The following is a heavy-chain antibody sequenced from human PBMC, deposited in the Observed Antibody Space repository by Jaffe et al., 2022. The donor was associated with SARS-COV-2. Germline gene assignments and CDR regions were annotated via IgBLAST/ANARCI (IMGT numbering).Heavy chain of an antibody. Sequence: EVQLVESGGGLVKPGGSLRLSCAASGFTFSNAWMSWVRQAPGKGLEWVGRIKSKTDGGTTDYAAPVKGRFTISRDDSKNTLYLQMNSLKTEDTAVYYCTTDLIVVVVAAINAEYFQHWGQGTLVTVSS. CDR2: IKSKTDGGTT. V-gene: IGHV3-15*01. CDR3: TTDLIVVVVAAINAEYFQH. D-gene: IGHD2-15*01. CDR1: GFTFSNAW. J-gene: IGHJ1*01.